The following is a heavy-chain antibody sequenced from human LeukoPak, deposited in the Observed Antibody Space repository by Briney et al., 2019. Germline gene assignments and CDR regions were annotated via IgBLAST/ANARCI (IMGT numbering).Heavy chain of an antibody. CDR2: INPSGGST. V-gene: IGHV1-46*01. D-gene: IGHD3-16*01. CDR3: ARDLGGSYVNY. Sequence: ASAKVSCKASGYPFTSYYMDWVRQAPGQGLESMGIINPSGGSTSYAQKFQGRVTMTRDTSTSTVYMELSSLRSEDTAVYYCARDLGGSYVNYWDQGTLVTVSS. J-gene: IGHJ4*02. CDR1: GYPFTSYY.